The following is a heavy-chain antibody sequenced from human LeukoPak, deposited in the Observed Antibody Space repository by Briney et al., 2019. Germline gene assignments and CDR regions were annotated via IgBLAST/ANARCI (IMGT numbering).Heavy chain of an antibody. CDR1: GGTFSSYA. V-gene: IGHV1-69*04. Sequence: ASVKVSCKASGGTFSSYAISWVRQAPGQGPEWMGRIIPILGIANYAQKFQGRVTITADKSTSTAYMELSSLRSEDTAVYYCARLRDYGGNSGRLAYFDYWGQGTLVTVSS. CDR2: IIPILGIA. CDR3: ARLRDYGGNSGRLAYFDY. J-gene: IGHJ4*02. D-gene: IGHD4-17*01.